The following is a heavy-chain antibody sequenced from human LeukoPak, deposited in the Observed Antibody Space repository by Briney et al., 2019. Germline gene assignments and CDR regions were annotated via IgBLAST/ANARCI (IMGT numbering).Heavy chain of an antibody. Sequence: SETLSLTCTVSGGSISSSSYYWGWIRQPPGKGLEWIGSICYSGSTYYNPSLKSRVTISVDTSKNQFSLKLSSVTAADTAVYYCARDRLVRGVRYYHYMDVWGKGTTVTVSS. CDR1: GGSISSSSYY. V-gene: IGHV4-39*07. CDR3: ARDRLVRGVRYYHYMDV. CDR2: ICYSGST. D-gene: IGHD3-10*01. J-gene: IGHJ6*03.